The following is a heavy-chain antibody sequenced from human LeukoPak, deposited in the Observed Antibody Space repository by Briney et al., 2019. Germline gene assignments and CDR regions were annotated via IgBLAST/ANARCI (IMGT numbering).Heavy chain of an antibody. CDR2: IRYDGSNK. Sequence: GGSLRLSCAASGFTFSNYGMNWVRQGPGKGLEGVSFIRYDGSNKYYADSVKGRFTISRDNSKNTLYLQMHSLRAEDTAVYYCAKDLGATQYYYYYMDVWGKGTTVTISS. CDR3: AKDLGATQYYYYYMDV. D-gene: IGHD1-26*01. J-gene: IGHJ6*03. CDR1: GFTFSNYG. V-gene: IGHV3-30*02.